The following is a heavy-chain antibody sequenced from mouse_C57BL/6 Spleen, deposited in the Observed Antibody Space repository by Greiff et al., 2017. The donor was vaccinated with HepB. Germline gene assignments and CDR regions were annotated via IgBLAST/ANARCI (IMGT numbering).Heavy chain of an antibody. CDR3: ARSYSNAAWFAY. CDR1: GYTFTSYW. D-gene: IGHD2-5*01. Sequence: VQLKQPGAELVKPGASVKMSCKASGYTFTSYWITWVKQRPGQGLEWIGDIYPGSGSTNYNEKFKSKATLTGDTSSSTAYMPRSSLTSEDSAVYYCARSYSNAAWFAYWGQGTLVTVSA. J-gene: IGHJ3*01. CDR2: IYPGSGST. V-gene: IGHV1-55*01.